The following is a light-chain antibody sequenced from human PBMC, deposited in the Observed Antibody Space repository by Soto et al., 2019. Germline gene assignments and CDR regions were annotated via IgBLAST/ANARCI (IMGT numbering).Light chain of an antibody. CDR1: SSDEGGYNY. CDR3: SSETSGSSPPSV. J-gene: IGLJ7*01. V-gene: IGLV2-14*01. CDR2: DVS. Sequence: QSVLTEPASVSGSRGQLITISCTGTSSDEGGYNYVSWYQQHPGKDPKLMIYDVSNRPSGVSNRFSGSKSGNTASLTISGLQAEDEADYFCSSETSGSSPPSVFGAG.